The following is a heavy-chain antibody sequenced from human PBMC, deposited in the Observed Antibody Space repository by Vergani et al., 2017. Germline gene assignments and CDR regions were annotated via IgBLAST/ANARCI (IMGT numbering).Heavy chain of an antibody. CDR1: GFTVSSNY. D-gene: IGHD1-1*01. Sequence: VQLVETGGGLIQPGGSLRLSCAASGFTVSSNYMSWVRQAPGKGLEWVAVISYDGSNKYYADSVKGRFTISRDNSKNTLYRQMNSLRAEDTAVYYCARDLGTFDYWGQGTLVTVSS. J-gene: IGHJ4*02. CDR2: ISYDGSNK. V-gene: IGHV3-30-3*01. CDR3: ARDLGTFDY.